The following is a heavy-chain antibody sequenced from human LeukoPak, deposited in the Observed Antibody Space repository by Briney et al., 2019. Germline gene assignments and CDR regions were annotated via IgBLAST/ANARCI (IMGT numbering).Heavy chain of an antibody. J-gene: IGHJ4*02. CDR2: ISSSSSYT. D-gene: IGHD2-21*02. CDR1: GFTFSDYY. CDR3: ARVPYRYCGGDCYLFDY. V-gene: IGHV3-11*06. Sequence: PGGSLRLSCAASGFTFSDYYMSRIRQAPGKGLESGSYISSSSSYTNYADSVKGRFTISRDNAKNSLYLQMNSLRAEDTAVYYCARVPYRYCGGDCYLFDYWGQGTLVTVSS.